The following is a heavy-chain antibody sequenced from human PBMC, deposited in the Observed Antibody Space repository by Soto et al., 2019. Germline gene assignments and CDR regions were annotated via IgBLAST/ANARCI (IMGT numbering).Heavy chain of an antibody. CDR1: GFTFSSYG. V-gene: IGHV3-33*01. J-gene: IGHJ4*02. CDR3: ARDSRFWSGYSIDY. CDR2: IWYDGSKK. D-gene: IGHD3-3*01. Sequence: GGSLRLSCAASGFTFSSYGMHWVRQAPGKGLEWVAVIWYDGSKKYYADSVKGRFTISRDNSKNTLYLQMNSLRAEDTAVYYCARDSRFWSGYSIDYWGQGT.